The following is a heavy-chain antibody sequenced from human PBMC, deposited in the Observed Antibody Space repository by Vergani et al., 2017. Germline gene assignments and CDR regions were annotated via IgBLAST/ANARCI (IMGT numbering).Heavy chain of an antibody. CDR3: SREREYSFGYSDY. D-gene: IGHD5-18*01. CDR1: GFSFGDYA. V-gene: IGHV3-49*04. Sequence: EVQLVESGGGLVPPGRSLRLSCVASGFSFGDYAMTWVRQAPGKGLEWVAFIRNKAYGGTTEYAASVKGRFTISRDDSKRLAYLQLSGLKTEDTAVYFCSREREYSFGYSDYWGQGTLVTVSA. CDR2: IRNKAYGGTT. J-gene: IGHJ4*02.